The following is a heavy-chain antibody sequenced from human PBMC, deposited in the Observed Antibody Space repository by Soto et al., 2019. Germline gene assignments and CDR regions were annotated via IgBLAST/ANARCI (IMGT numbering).Heavy chain of an antibody. J-gene: IGHJ3*02. Sequence: ASVKVSCKASGYTFTSYYMHWVRQAPGQGLEWMGIINPSGGSTSYAQKFQGRVTMTRDTSTSTVYMELSSLRSEDTAVYYCARDPLYYYGDLSHVFDMWGQGTMVTVSS. D-gene: IGHD3-10*01. CDR1: GYTFTSYY. CDR3: ARDPLYYYGDLSHVFDM. CDR2: INPSGGST. V-gene: IGHV1-46*01.